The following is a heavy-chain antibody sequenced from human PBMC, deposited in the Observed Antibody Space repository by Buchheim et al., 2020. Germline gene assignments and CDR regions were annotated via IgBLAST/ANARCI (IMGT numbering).Heavy chain of an antibody. Sequence: QVQLVQSGAEVKKPGASVKVSCKASGYTFTSYYIHWVRQAPGQGLEWMGVINPSGGITNYAQKFQGRVTVTRDTSISTAYMELSRLRSDDTAVYYCARARLGYYYYYGMDVWGQGTT. V-gene: IGHV1-46*01. J-gene: IGHJ6*02. D-gene: IGHD3-22*01. CDR3: ARARLGYYYYYGMDV. CDR1: GYTFTSYY. CDR2: INPSGGIT.